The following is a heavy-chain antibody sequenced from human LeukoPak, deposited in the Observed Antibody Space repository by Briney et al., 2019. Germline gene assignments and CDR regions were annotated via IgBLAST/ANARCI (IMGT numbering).Heavy chain of an antibody. D-gene: IGHD3-22*01. Sequence: ASVKGSCKASGYTFTSYDINWVRQATGQGLEWMGWMNPNSGNTGYAQKFQGRVTMTRNTSISTAYMELSSLRSEDTAVYYCARGREGGTTMIVVVYDYWGQGTPVTVSS. CDR2: MNPNSGNT. CDR3: ARGREGGTTMIVVVYDY. CDR1: GYTFTSYD. J-gene: IGHJ4*02. V-gene: IGHV1-8*01.